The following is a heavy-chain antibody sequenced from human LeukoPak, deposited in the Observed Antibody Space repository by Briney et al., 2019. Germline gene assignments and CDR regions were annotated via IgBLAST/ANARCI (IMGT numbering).Heavy chain of an antibody. V-gene: IGHV4-59*08. D-gene: IGHD3-22*01. CDR2: GHYTGSS. CDR3: ARHDNRGCSSLHY. CDR1: GASISSYY. Sequence: SETLSLTCTVSGASISSYYWSWIRLPPGKGWEGIGFGHYTGSSNYNPSLKSLVTISVHTSRSQFSLKLSSVTAADTAVYYCARHDNRGCSSLHYWGEGALVTVPS. J-gene: IGHJ4*02.